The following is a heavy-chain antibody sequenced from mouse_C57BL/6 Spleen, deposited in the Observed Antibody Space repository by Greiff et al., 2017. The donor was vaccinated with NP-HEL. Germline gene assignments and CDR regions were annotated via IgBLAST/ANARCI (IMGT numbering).Heavy chain of an antibody. D-gene: IGHD1-1*01. V-gene: IGHV1-15*01. Sequence: VQLQQSGAELVRPGASVTLSCKASGYTFTDYEMHWVKQTPVHGLEWIGAIDPETGGTAYNQKFKGKAILTADKSSSTAYMERRSLTSEDSAVYYCTRGAVYYYGSSYGWYFDVWGTGTTVTVSS. CDR3: TRGAVYYYGSSYGWYFDV. CDR1: GYTFTDYE. J-gene: IGHJ1*03. CDR2: IDPETGGT.